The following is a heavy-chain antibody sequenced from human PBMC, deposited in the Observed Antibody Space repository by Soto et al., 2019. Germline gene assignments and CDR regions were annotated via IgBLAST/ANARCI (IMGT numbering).Heavy chain of an antibody. CDR2: ITASGDDT. CDR3: AKDGHSVKWYYYMDV. Sequence: EVQLLESGGGLVQPGGSLRLSCVASGFTFSSHAMTWVRQVPGKGLEWVSTITASGDDTFYADSVKGRFTISRDNSENTVFLQMSSLRAADTAAYYCAKDGHSVKWYYYMDVWGKGTTVTVSS. V-gene: IGHV3-23*01. CDR1: GFTFSSHA. D-gene: IGHD2-8*01. J-gene: IGHJ6*03.